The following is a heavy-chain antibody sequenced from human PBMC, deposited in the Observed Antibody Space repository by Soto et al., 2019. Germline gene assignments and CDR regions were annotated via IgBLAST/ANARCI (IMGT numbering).Heavy chain of an antibody. Sequence: SETLSLTCTVSGGSISSYYWSWIRQPPGKGLEWIGYIYYSGSTNYNPSLKSRDTISVDTSKNQFSLRLSSVTAADTAVHYCARVHGSGNYYYYYMDVWGKGTTVTVSS. CDR2: IYYSGST. CDR1: GGSISSYY. J-gene: IGHJ6*03. D-gene: IGHD3-10*01. CDR3: ARVHGSGNYYYYYMDV. V-gene: IGHV4-59*01.